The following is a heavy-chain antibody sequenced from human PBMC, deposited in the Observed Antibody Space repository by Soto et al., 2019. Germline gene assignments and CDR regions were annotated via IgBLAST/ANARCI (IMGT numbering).Heavy chain of an antibody. D-gene: IGHD2-8*01. CDR3: ASGLMGWSYYFDY. Sequence: GGSLRLSCAASGFTVSSNYMSWVRQAPGKGLEWVSVIYSGGSTYYADSVKGRFTISRDNSKNTLYLQMNSLRAEDTAVYYCASGLMGWSYYFDYWGQGTLVTVSS. CDR1: GFTVSSNY. V-gene: IGHV3-66*01. J-gene: IGHJ4*02. CDR2: IYSGGST.